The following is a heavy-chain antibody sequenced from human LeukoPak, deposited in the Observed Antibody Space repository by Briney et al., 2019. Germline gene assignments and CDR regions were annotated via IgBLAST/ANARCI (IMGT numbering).Heavy chain of an antibody. V-gene: IGHV3-7*01. CDR3: VRDGGPYYFDC. Sequence: PGGSLRLSCAASGFTFSNYWMSRVRQAPGKGLEWVANIKQDGGEKYYVDSVKGRFITSRDSSKNSLYLQMNSLRAEDTAVYYCVRDGGPYYFDCWGQGTLVTVSS. D-gene: IGHD3-16*01. CDR1: GFTFSNYW. CDR2: IKQDGGEK. J-gene: IGHJ4*02.